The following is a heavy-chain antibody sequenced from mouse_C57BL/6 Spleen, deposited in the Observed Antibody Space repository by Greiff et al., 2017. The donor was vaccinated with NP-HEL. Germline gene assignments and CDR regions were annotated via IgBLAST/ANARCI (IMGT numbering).Heavy chain of an antibody. CDR1: GYTFTDYE. D-gene: IGHD2-5*01. CDR2: IDPETGGT. Sequence: VKLLESGAELVRPGASVTLSCKASGYTFTDYEMHWVKQTPVHGLEWIGAIDPETGGTAYNQKFKGKAILTADKSSSTAYMELRSLTSEDSAVYYCTRSNYLWYFDVWGTGTTVTVSS. J-gene: IGHJ1*03. V-gene: IGHV1-15*01. CDR3: TRSNYLWYFDV.